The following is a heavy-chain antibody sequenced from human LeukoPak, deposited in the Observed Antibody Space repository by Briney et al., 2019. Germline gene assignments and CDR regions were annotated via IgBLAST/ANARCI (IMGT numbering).Heavy chain of an antibody. V-gene: IGHV3-53*05. J-gene: IGHJ4*02. CDR2: IYSGGST. Sequence: PGGSLRLSCAASGFTVSSNYMSWVRQAPGKGLEWVSVIYSGGSTYYADSVKGRFTISRDNSKNTLYLQMNSLRAEDTAVYYCAREEYSSSSSDYWGQGTLVTVSS. CDR3: AREEYSSSSSDY. CDR1: GFTVSSNY. D-gene: IGHD6-6*01.